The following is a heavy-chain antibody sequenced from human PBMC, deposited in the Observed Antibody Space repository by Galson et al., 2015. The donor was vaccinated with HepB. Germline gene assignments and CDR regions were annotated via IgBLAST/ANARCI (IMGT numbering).Heavy chain of an antibody. Sequence: SLRLSCAASGFTFSSYAMHWVRQAPGKGLEWVAVISYDGSNKYYADSVKGRFTISRDNSKNTLYLQMNSLRADDTAIYFCAKVFPEKTSGWYRQALYYFDSWGQGTRVTVSS. J-gene: IGHJ4*02. CDR1: GFTFSSYA. CDR2: ISYDGSNK. CDR3: AKVFPEKTSGWYRQALYYFDS. V-gene: IGHV3-30*04. D-gene: IGHD6-19*01.